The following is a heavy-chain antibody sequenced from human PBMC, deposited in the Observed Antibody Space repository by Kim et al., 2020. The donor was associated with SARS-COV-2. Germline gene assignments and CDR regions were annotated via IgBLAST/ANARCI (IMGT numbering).Heavy chain of an antibody. CDR3: ARGKTDISGTAYFDS. D-gene: IGHD1-7*01. Sequence: SLKSRVTISVDTSKNPFSLRMNSLTAADTAVYYCARGKTDISGTAYFDSWGQATLVTVSS. V-gene: IGHV4-34*01. J-gene: IGHJ4*02.